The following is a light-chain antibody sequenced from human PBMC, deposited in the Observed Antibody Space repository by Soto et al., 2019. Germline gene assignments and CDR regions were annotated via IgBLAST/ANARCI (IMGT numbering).Light chain of an antibody. CDR1: SSDVGSYNL. V-gene: IGLV2-23*01. J-gene: IGLJ3*02. CDR2: EDN. Sequence: QSALTQPASVSGSPGQSITISCTGTSSDVGSYNLVSWYQQHPGTAPKLMIYEDNKRASGVSNRFSGSTSGITASLTISVLQAEDEADYYCCSYAGSSTWVFGRGTKLTVL. CDR3: CSYAGSSTWV.